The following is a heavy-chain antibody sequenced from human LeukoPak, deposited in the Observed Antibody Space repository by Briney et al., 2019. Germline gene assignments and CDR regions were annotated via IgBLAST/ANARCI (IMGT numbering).Heavy chain of an antibody. Sequence: PSETLSLTCGISGGSFSAYYWSWIRQPPGKGLELIGEINHSGRTNYNPSLKSRVTISVDTSKNQFSLNLSSVTAADTAVYYCARSPLTGNYGDWFDPWDQGTLVIVSS. D-gene: IGHD3-9*01. CDR2: INHSGRT. CDR1: GGSFSAYY. CDR3: ARSPLTGNYGDWFDP. J-gene: IGHJ5*02. V-gene: IGHV4-34*01.